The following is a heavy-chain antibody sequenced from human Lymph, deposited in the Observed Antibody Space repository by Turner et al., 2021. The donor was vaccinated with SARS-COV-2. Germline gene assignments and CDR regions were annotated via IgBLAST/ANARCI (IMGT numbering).Heavy chain of an antibody. Sequence: EVQLVETGGGLIQPGGSLRLSCAASGFTVSSNYMSWVRQAPGKGLEWVSVIYIGGTTYYADSVKGRFTISRDKSKNTLYLQMNSLRAEDTAVYYGARDLGPLAFDIWGQGTMVTVSS. CDR3: ARDLGPLAFDI. J-gene: IGHJ3*02. V-gene: IGHV3-53*02. CDR1: GFTVSSNY. CDR2: IYIGGTT.